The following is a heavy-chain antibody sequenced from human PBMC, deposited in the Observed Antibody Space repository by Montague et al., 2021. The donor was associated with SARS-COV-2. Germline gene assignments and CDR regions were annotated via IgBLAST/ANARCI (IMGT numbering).Heavy chain of an antibody. CDR1: GFTFSSYG. J-gene: IGHJ6*02. V-gene: IGHV3-33*08. Sequence: SLRLSCAASGFTFSSYGMHWVRQAPGKGLEWVAVIWYDGSNKYYADSVKGRFTISRDNSKNTLYQQMNSLRAEDTAVYYCARDTSHDEAWSNYYGMDVWGQGTTVTVSS. D-gene: IGHD1-1*01. CDR2: IWYDGSNK. CDR3: ARDTSHDEAWSNYYGMDV.